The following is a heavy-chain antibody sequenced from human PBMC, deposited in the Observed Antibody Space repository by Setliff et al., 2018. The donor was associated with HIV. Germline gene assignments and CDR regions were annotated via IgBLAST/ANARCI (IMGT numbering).Heavy chain of an antibody. D-gene: IGHD6-19*01. J-gene: IGHJ3*01. CDR3: ARDRSGIAVAAPDAFDV. Sequence: SVKVSCKASGGSFRNYAINWVRQAPGQGLEWMGGIIPLLGTPNYAHKFQGRVTITADKYSGTVYMELSSLRSEDSAVFYCARDRSGIAVAAPDAFDVWGQGTMVTVSS. CDR2: IIPLLGTP. CDR1: GGSFRNYA. V-gene: IGHV1-69*06.